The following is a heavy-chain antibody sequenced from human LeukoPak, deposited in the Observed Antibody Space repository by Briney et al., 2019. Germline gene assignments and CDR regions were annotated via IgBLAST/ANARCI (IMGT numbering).Heavy chain of an antibody. CDR1: GGSISSYY. Sequence: SETLSLTCTASGGSISSYYWSWIRQPAGQGLEWIGRIYTSGSTNYNPSLKSRVTMSVDTSKNQFSLKLSSVTAADTAVYYCARGRGYRILNWFDPWGQGTLVTVSS. V-gene: IGHV4-4*07. CDR2: IYTSGST. CDR3: ARGRGYRILNWFDP. J-gene: IGHJ5*02. D-gene: IGHD5-24*01.